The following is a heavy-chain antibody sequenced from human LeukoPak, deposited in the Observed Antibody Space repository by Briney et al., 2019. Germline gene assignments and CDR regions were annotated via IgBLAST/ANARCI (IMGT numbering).Heavy chain of an antibody. J-gene: IGHJ6*03. Sequence: ASVKVSCKASGYIFTGYYMHWVRQAPGQGLEWMGWINPNSGGTNYAQKFQGRVTMTRDTSISTAYMELSRLRSDDTAVYYCARDIRGYSYGSATYYYYMDVWGKGTTVTVSS. V-gene: IGHV1-2*02. D-gene: IGHD5-18*01. CDR1: GYIFTGYY. CDR2: INPNSGGT. CDR3: ARDIRGYSYGSATYYYYMDV.